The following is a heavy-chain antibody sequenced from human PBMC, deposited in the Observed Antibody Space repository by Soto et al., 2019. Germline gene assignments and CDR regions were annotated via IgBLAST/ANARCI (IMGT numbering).Heavy chain of an antibody. CDR3: AKSASASVYRSSYYYGMEG. V-gene: IGHV1-69*13. D-gene: IGHD6-6*01. Sequence: GASVKVSCKASGGTFSNCAVSWVRQAPGQGLEWMGGIIPIFGAATFAQKFQCRVAINVDASTSTVYLEMRSLTFEDRSMYSCAKSASASVYRSSYYYGMEGWGKGPT. CDR2: IIPIFGAA. J-gene: IGHJ6*04. CDR1: GGTFSNCA.